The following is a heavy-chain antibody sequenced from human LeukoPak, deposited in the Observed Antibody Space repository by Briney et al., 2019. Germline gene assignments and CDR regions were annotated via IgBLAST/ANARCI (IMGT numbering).Heavy chain of an antibody. CDR3: AKGSKALVFTRDHYMDV. D-gene: IGHD3-9*01. Sequence: PGGSLRLSCAASGFTFSSYDMHWVRQAPGKGLEWVAFIRYDGSNKYYADSAKGRFTISRDNSKSTLYLQMNSLRAEDTAVYYCAKGSKALVFTRDHYMDVWGRGTTVTFSS. V-gene: IGHV3-30*02. CDR1: GFTFSSYD. J-gene: IGHJ6*03. CDR2: IRYDGSNK.